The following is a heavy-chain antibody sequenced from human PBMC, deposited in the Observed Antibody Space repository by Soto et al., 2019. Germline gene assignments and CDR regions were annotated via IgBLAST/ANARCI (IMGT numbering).Heavy chain of an antibody. CDR2: ISASGGLK. V-gene: IGHV3-23*01. CDR3: AREVGAPSGWLDP. CDR1: GFTFTNYA. Sequence: EVQLSESGGELRQPWGSLRLSCAASGFTFTNYAMTWVRQTPGKGLEWVSGISASGGLKYYADSVRGRFTVSRDNSKNILYLQMDNLRDEDTALYYCAREVGAPSGWLDPWGQGTQVSVSS. D-gene: IGHD1-26*01. J-gene: IGHJ5*02.